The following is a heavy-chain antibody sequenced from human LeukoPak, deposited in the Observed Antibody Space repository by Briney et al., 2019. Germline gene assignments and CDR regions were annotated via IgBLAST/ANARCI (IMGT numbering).Heavy chain of an antibody. CDR1: GYTFTSYG. D-gene: IGHD2-2*01. CDR2: ISAYNGNT. Sequence: ASVKVSCKASGYTFTSYGISWLRQAPGQGLEWMGWISAYNGNTNYAQKLQGRVTMTTDTSTSTAYMELRSLRSDDTAVYYCARDPPTLVVVPAATIWFDPWGQGTLVTVSS. V-gene: IGHV1-18*01. J-gene: IGHJ5*02. CDR3: ARDPPTLVVVPAATIWFDP.